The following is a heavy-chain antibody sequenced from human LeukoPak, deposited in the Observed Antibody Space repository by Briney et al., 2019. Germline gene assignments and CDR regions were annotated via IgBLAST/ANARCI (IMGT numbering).Heavy chain of an antibody. D-gene: IGHD3-22*01. J-gene: IGHJ5*02. CDR1: GGSISSGDYS. V-gene: IGHV4-30-2*01. CDR3: ARSGWDYYDSSGPRSWFDP. CDR2: IYHSGST. Sequence: SQTLSLTCAVSGGSISSGDYSWSWIRQPPGKGLEWIGYIYHSGSTYYNPSLKSRVTISADRSKNQFSLKLSSVTAADTAVYYCARSGWDYYDSSGPRSWFDPWGQGTLVTVSS.